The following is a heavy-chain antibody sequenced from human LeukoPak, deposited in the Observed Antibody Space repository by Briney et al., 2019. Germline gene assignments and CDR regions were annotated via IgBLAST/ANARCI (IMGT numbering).Heavy chain of an antibody. CDR1: GYTFTSYY. V-gene: IGHV1-46*01. CDR2: INPSGGST. D-gene: IGHD3-3*01. Sequence: ASVKVSCKASGYTFTSYYMHWVRQAPGQGLEWMGIINPSGGSTSYAQKFQGRVTITADKSTSTAYMELSSLRSEDTAVYYCARHYDFWSGYFTQEDYFDYWGQGTLVTVSS. CDR3: ARHYDFWSGYFTQEDYFDY. J-gene: IGHJ4*02.